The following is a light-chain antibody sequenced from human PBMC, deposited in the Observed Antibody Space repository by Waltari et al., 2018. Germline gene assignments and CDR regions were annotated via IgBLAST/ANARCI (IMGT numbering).Light chain of an antibody. J-gene: IGKJ1*01. CDR2: GAS. V-gene: IGKV3-15*01. CDR1: QSVTNN. CDR3: QQYYDWPPWT. Sequence: EIELTQSPATLSVSPGERATLSCRANQSVTNNLAWYQQKPGQAPRLIIYGASARATGIPARFSGRGSGTEFTLTISSLQSEDFAVYYCQQYYDWPPWTFGQGTKVEVK.